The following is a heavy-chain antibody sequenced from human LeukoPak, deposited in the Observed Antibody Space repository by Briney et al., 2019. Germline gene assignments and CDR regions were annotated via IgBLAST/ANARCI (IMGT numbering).Heavy chain of an antibody. J-gene: IGHJ4*02. CDR2: ISSSSSYI. CDR1: GFTFSSYS. CDR3: AKEGLYYDSSGYLGY. D-gene: IGHD3-22*01. V-gene: IGHV3-21*04. Sequence: PGGSLRLSCAASGFTFSSYSMNWVRQAPGKGLEWVSSISSSSSYIYYADSVKGRFTISRDNSKNSLYLQMNSLRTEDTALYYCAKEGLYYDSSGYLGYWGQGTLVTVSS.